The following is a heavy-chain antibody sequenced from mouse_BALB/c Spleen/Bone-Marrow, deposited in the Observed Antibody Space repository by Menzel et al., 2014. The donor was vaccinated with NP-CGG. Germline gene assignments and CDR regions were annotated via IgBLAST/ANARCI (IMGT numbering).Heavy chain of an antibody. Sequence: EVHLHQSGPELVTPGASVKISCTASGYSFTGYYMHWVKQSHGNSLDWIGYIYPYNGVSSYNQKSKGKATLTVDKSSGTAYMELRSLTSNDSAVYYCECRGELFEGWGTATPFPVSS. CDR2: IYPYNGVS. CDR1: GYSFTGYY. CDR3: ECRGELFEG. J-gene: IGHJ1*03. V-gene: IGHV1-31*01.